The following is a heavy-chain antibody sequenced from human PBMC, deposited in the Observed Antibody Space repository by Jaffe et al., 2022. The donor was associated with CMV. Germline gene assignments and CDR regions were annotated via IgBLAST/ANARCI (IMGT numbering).Heavy chain of an antibody. Sequence: EVQLVQSGAEVKKPGESLKISCKGSGYSFATYWIGWVRQTPGRGLEWMGIIYPADSHTTYNPSFEGQVTISADKSISTAYLQWSSLKASDTAMYYCARRARGSPFDPWGQGTLVTVSS. J-gene: IGHJ5*02. CDR2: IYPADSHT. CDR1: GYSFATYW. CDR3: ARRARGSPFDP. V-gene: IGHV5-51*01. D-gene: IGHD2-15*01.